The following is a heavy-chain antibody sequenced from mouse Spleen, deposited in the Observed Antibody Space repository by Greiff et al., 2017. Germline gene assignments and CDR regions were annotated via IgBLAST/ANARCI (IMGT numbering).Heavy chain of an antibody. D-gene: IGHD2-4*01. CDR1: GYTFTSYG. CDR3: AREGEGYDYERDFDY. Sequence: VQLQQSGAELARPGASVKLSCKASGYTFTSYGISWVKQRTGQGLEWIGEIYPRSGNTYYNEKFKGKATLTADKSSSTAYMELRSLTSEDSAVYFCAREGEGYDYERDFDYWGQGTTLTVSS. CDR2: IYPRSGNT. J-gene: IGHJ2*01. V-gene: IGHV1-81*01.